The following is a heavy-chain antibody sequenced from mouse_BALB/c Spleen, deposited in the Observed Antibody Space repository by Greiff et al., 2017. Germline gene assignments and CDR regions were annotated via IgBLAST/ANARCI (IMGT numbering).Heavy chain of an antibody. CDR3: ARNYDGDWYFDV. J-gene: IGHJ1*01. D-gene: IGHD2-4*01. V-gene: IGHV1-18*01. Sequence: VQLKQSGPELVKPGASVKIPCKASGYTFTDYNMDWVKQSPGKSLEWIGDINPNNGGTIYNQKFKGKATLTVDKSSSTAYMELRSLTSEDTAVYYCARNYDGDWYFDVWGAGTTVTVSS. CDR1: GYTFTDYN. CDR2: INPNNGGT.